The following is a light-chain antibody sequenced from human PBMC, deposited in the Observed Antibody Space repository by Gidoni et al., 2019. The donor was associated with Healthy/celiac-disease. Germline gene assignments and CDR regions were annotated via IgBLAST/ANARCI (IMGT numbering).Light chain of an antibody. CDR3: QQRSNWPLFT. CDR1: QSVSSY. Sequence: IVLTQSPATLSLSPGERATRSCRASQSVSSYLAWYQQKPGQAPRLLIYDASNRATGIPARFSGSGSGTDFTLTISSLEPEDFAVYYCQQRSNWPLFTFGPGTKVDIK. CDR2: DAS. J-gene: IGKJ3*01. V-gene: IGKV3-11*01.